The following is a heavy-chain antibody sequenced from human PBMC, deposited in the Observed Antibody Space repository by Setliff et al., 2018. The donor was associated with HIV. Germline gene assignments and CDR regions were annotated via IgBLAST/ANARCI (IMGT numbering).Heavy chain of an antibody. J-gene: IGHJ4*02. CDR3: VRDQLRVPERWDFDF. V-gene: IGHV3-48*01. Sequence: GGSLRLSCAASGFVFTDHSFHWVRQAPGGGLEWLSFITATGTTVSYADSVRGRFIIFRDSVRNELYLQMKRLRVEDTALYYCVRDQLRVPERWDFDFWGQGTLVTVSS. CDR1: GFVFTDHS. D-gene: IGHD1-26*01. CDR2: ITATGTTV.